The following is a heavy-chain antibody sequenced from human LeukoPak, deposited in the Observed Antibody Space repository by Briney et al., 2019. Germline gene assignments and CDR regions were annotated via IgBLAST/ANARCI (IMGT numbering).Heavy chain of an antibody. J-gene: IGHJ4*02. V-gene: IGHV5-51*01. Sequence: GESLKISCKGFGYSFISYWLAWVRQMPGKGLDWMGIIYPGDSDTRYSPSFQGQVTISADKSINTAYLQWSSLKASDTAMYFCAKLTGIQYYFDHWGQGTLVTVSS. D-gene: IGHD2-8*02. CDR3: AKLTGIQYYFDH. CDR2: IYPGDSDT. CDR1: GYSFISYW.